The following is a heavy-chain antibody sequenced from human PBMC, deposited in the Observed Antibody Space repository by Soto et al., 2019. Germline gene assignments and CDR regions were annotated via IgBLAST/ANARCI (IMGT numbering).Heavy chain of an antibody. V-gene: IGHV3-66*01. CDR1: KCDVSGSY. Sequence: AGCVRLCGEAAKCDVSGSYMTWVRQAPGKGLEWVSVIYTGGGTNYADSVKGRFNIFRDNPKNTVYLQMNSLRVEDTAVYYCARDSGGRRHSYGYNTFDVWGLGTVVTASS. CDR2: IYTGGGT. J-gene: IGHJ3*01. CDR3: ARDSGGRRHSYGYNTFDV. D-gene: IGHD5-18*01.